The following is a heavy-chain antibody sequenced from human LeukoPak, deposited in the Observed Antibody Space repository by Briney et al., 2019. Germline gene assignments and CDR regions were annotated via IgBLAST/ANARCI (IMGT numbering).Heavy chain of an antibody. CDR2: IHYSGST. D-gene: IGHD3-16*01. CDR3: AREETSTVWD. Sequence: SETLSLTCTVSGVSISTSNYHWSWIRQPPGKGLEWIGSIHYSGSTYYKPSLQSRVIISIDTAKNKLSLNLTSVTAADTAVYYCAREETSTVWDWGQGTLVTVSS. J-gene: IGHJ4*02. CDR1: GVSISTSNYH. V-gene: IGHV4-39*07.